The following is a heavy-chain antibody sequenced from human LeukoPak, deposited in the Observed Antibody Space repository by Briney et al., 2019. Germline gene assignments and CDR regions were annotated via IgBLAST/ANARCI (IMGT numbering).Heavy chain of an antibody. Sequence: GGSLRLSCAASGFIFTRSAMSWVRQVPGKGLEWVSSISGSTATIRYADSVKGRFSLSRDDSNNTVFLQMNSLRAEDTAIYYCARASQLWLADYWGQGTLVTVSS. CDR2: ISGSTATI. J-gene: IGHJ4*02. CDR1: GFIFTRSA. V-gene: IGHV3-23*01. D-gene: IGHD5-18*01. CDR3: ARASQLWLADY.